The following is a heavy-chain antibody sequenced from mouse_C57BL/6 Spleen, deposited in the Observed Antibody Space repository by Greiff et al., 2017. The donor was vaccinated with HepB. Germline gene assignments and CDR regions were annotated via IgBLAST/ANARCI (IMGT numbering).Heavy chain of an antibody. CDR3: TGEGLLPYYFDY. J-gene: IGHJ2*01. CDR2: IRLKSDNYAT. CDR1: GFTFSNYW. Sequence: EVKLMESGGGLVQPGGSMKLSCVASGFTFSNYWMNWVRQSPEKGLEWVAQIRLKSDNYATHYAESVKGRFTISRDDSKSSVYLQMNNLRAEDTGIYYCTGEGLLPYYFDYWGQGTTLTVSS. D-gene: IGHD1-1*01. V-gene: IGHV6-3*01.